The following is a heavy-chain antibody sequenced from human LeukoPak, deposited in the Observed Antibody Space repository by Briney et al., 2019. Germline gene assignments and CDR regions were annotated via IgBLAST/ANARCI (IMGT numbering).Heavy chain of an antibody. CDR3: ARGSGSGWPLDR. Sequence: PGGSLRLSCAASGVILSRNFMSWVRQAPGKGLQWVAIMYAGGTTDYSDSVRGRFHISRDSSNNTLSLQINSLRAEDTAVYYCARGSGSGWPLDRWGQGALVTVSS. J-gene: IGHJ5*02. V-gene: IGHV3-53*01. D-gene: IGHD6-19*01. CDR1: GVILSRNF. CDR2: MYAGGTT.